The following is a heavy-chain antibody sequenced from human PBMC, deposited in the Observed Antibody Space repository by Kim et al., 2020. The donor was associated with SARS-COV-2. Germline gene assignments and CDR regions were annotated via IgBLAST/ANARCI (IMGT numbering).Heavy chain of an antibody. Sequence: GGSLRLSCAASGFTFSSYAMHWVRQAPGKGLEWVAVISYDGSNKYYADSVKGRFTISRDNSKNTLYLQMNSLRAEDTAVYYCARERYFDWFVYYYGMDVWGQGTKVSVS. CDR2: ISYDGSNK. D-gene: IGHD3-9*01. CDR1: GFTFSSYA. J-gene: IGHJ6*02. CDR3: ARERYFDWFVYYYGMDV. V-gene: IGHV3-30*04.